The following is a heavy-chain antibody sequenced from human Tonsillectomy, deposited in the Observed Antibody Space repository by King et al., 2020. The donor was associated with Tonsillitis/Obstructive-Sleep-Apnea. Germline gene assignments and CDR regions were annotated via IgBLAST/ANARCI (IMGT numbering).Heavy chain of an antibody. D-gene: IGHD2-15*01. CDR3: AREDGYCSCGSCYSKAFDI. CDR2: ISYDGGNK. Sequence: VQLVESGGGVVQPGRSLRLSCAASRFTFSSYAMHWVRQVPGKGLEWVAVISYDGGNKYYADSVKGLFTISRDNSKKTLYLQMNSLRAEETAVYYCAREDGYCSCGSCYSKAFDIWGQGTMVTVSS. J-gene: IGHJ3*02. V-gene: IGHV3-30*01. CDR1: RFTFSSYA.